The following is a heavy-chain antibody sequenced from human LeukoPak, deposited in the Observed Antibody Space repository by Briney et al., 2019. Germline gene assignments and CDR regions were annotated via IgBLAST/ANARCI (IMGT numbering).Heavy chain of an antibody. D-gene: IGHD3-10*01. Sequence: GGFLRLSCAASGFTFSTYGMHWVRQAPGKGLEWVAFIRYDGSDKYYADSVKGRFTISRDNSKNTLSLQMNSLRPEDTAVYYCTRAGGLVRGVHYYYYMDVWGKGTTVTISS. V-gene: IGHV3-30*02. J-gene: IGHJ6*03. CDR3: TRAGGLVRGVHYYYYMDV. CDR1: GFTFSTYG. CDR2: IRYDGSDK.